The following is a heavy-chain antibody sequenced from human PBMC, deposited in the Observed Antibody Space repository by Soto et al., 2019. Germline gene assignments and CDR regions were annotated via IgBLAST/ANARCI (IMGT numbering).Heavy chain of an antibody. CDR1: GYTFTGYY. D-gene: IGHD4-4*01. CDR3: ARGRGTTVPYYFDY. Sequence: ASVKVSCKASGYTFTGYYMHWVRQAPGQGLEWMGWINPNSGGTNYAQKFQGWVTMTRDTSISTAYMELSRLRSDDTAVYYCARGRGTTVPYYFDYWGQGTLVTVSS. CDR2: INPNSGGT. J-gene: IGHJ4*02. V-gene: IGHV1-2*04.